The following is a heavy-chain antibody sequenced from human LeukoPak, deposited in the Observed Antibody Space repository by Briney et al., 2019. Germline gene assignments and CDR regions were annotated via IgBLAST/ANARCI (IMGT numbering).Heavy chain of an antibody. CDR1: GFTFSGFL. CDR2: IKQEGGEK. CDR3: ARDRGFGQADV. Sequence: GGPLRLSCAASGFTFSGFLMSWLGQAPGKRLEGVANIKQEGGEKYYVDSVKGRFIISRDNAKNSLYLQMNSLRAEDTAVYYRARDRGFGQADVWGKGTTVTVSS. J-gene: IGHJ6*04. D-gene: IGHD3-10*01. V-gene: IGHV3-7*01.